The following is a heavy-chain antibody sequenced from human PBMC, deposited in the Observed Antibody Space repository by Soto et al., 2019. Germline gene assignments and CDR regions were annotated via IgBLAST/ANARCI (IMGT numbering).Heavy chain of an antibody. D-gene: IGHD2-2*01. CDR3: ARDGLGYCSSTSCYADNWFDP. CDR2: IIPIFGTA. Sequence: SVKVSCKASGGTFSSYAISWVRQAPGQGLEWMGGIIPIFGTANYAQKFQGRVTITADESTSTAYMELSSLRSEDTAVYYCARDGLGYCSSTSCYADNWFDPWGQGTLVTVSS. J-gene: IGHJ5*02. CDR1: GGTFSSYA. V-gene: IGHV1-69*13.